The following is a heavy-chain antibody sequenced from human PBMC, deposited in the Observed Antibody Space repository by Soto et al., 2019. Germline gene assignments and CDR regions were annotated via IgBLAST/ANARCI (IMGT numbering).Heavy chain of an antibody. J-gene: IGHJ4*02. CDR3: AYSPRSSHQALDY. V-gene: IGHV2-5*02. CDR2: IYWVDDK. CDR1: GFSLSTSGMG. D-gene: IGHD6-13*01. Sequence: QITLKESRPTLVKPTQTLTLTSTFSGFSLSTSGMGVAWIRQPPGKALEWLALIYWVDDKRYSPSLRSRLTITTDTSTIQVLLTVTSFDTVDTGTYFCAYSPRSSHQALDYWGQGTLVTVSS.